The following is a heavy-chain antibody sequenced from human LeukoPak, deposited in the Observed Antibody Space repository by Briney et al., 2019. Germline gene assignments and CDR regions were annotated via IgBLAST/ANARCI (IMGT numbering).Heavy chain of an antibody. CDR1: GYTFTSYG. V-gene: IGHV1-18*01. D-gene: IGHD5-18*01. CDR3: ARDSTVDTATEPDWFDP. CDR2: ISAYNGNT. J-gene: IGHJ5*02. Sequence: ASVKVSCKASGYTFTSYGISWVRQAPGQGLEWMGWISAYNGNTNYAQKLQGRVTMTTDTSTSTAYMELRSLRSDDTAVYYCARDSTVDTATEPDWFDPWGQGTLVTVSS.